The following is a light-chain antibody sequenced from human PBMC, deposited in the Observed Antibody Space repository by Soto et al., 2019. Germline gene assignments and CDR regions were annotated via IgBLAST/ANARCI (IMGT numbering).Light chain of an antibody. J-gene: IGKJ2*01. CDR2: GAS. CDR3: QQYGRAYA. CDR1: QSVSSSY. V-gene: IGKV3-20*01. Sequence: EIVLTQSPGTLSLSPGERATLSCRASQSVSSSYLAWYQQKAGQAPRLLIYGASNRATGIPDRFSGSGSGTDFTLTISRLEPEDFAEYYCQQYGRAYAFGQGPKLEIK.